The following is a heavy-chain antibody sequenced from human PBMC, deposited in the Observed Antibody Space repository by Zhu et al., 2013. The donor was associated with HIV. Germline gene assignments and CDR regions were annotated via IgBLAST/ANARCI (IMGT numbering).Heavy chain of an antibody. Sequence: QVQLVQSGAEVKKPGASVKVSCKASEYTFTDYYIHWVRQAPGQGLEWMGWISPSNGATSSAQNFRGRVTMTRDTSVSTAYMELGRLKSDDTAVYYCARGGYCSSTSCYRYYYYGMDVWGQGTTVTVSS. CDR1: EYTFTDYY. CDR3: ARGGYCSSTSCYRYYYYGMDV. J-gene: IGHJ6*02. CDR2: ISPSNGAT. D-gene: IGHD2-2*01. V-gene: IGHV1-2*02.